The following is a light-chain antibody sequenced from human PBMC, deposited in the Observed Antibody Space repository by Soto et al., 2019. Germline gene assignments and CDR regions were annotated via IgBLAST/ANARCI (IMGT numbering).Light chain of an antibody. CDR2: DAS. Sequence: EIVLTQSPATLSLSPGERATLSCRASQSVSSYLAWYQQKPGHAPRLVLYDASNRAAATPARFSGSGSGTDFTLTIIRLEREDFSIYYCQQRSNWPRTFGQGTKLEIK. J-gene: IGKJ2*01. CDR3: QQRSNWPRT. CDR1: QSVSSY. V-gene: IGKV3-11*01.